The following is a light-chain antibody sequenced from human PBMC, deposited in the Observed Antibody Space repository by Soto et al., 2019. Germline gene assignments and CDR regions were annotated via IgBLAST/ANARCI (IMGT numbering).Light chain of an antibody. CDR3: QQYGSSIT. CDR1: QSVSSSY. Sequence: EIVLTQSPGTLSLSPGERATLSCRASQSVSSSYLSWYQQKPCQAPRHLIYGASTRATGIPDSFSGSGSGTDFTLTISRLEPEDFAVYYCQQYGSSITFGQGTRLEIK. J-gene: IGKJ5*01. V-gene: IGKV3-20*01. CDR2: GAS.